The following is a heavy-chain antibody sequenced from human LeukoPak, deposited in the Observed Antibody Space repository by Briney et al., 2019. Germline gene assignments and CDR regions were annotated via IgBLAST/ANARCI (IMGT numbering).Heavy chain of an antibody. J-gene: IGHJ3*02. V-gene: IGHV3-74*01. D-gene: IGHD3-10*01. Sequence: PGGSLRLSCAASGFTFNNYWIHWVRQVPGKGLVWVSRINNDGSSASYVDSVKGRFTISRDNAKNSLYLQMNSLRAEDTALYYCAKSSTYLSAFDIWGQGTMVTVSS. CDR2: INNDGSSA. CDR3: AKSSTYLSAFDI. CDR1: GFTFNNYW.